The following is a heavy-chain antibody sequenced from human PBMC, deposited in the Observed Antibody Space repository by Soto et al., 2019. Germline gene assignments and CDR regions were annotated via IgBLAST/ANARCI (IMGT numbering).Heavy chain of an antibody. CDR2: TSVYNGDS. V-gene: IGHV1-18*01. CDR3: ARARATVTTERALGY. J-gene: IGHJ4*02. D-gene: IGHD4-17*01. CDR1: GYTFYSYD. Sequence: ASVKVSCKTSGYTFYSYDITWVRQAPGQGLEWMGTTSVYNGDSNVAQNLQGRVTMTIDKSTATAYMDLKNLTSDDTAVYYCARARATVTTERALGYWGQGTLVTVSS.